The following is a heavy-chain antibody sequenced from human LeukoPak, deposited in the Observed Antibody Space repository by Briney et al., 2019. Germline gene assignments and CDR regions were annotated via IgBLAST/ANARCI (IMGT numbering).Heavy chain of an antibody. CDR2: ISYDGSNK. D-gene: IGHD3-10*01. Sequence: QPGGSLRLSCAASGFTFSSYGMHWVRQAPGKGLEWVAVISYDGSNKYYADSVKGRFTISRDNSKNTLYLQMNSLRAEDTAVYYCARDPAIGFGSLNWFDPWGQGTLVTVSS. CDR1: GFTFSSYG. J-gene: IGHJ5*02. CDR3: ARDPAIGFGSLNWFDP. V-gene: IGHV3-30*03.